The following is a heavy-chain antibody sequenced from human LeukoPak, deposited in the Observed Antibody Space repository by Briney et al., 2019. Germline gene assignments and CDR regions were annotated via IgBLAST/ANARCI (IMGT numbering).Heavy chain of an antibody. CDR3: ALTPRVY. V-gene: IGHV3-23*01. Sequence: GASLRLSCAASGFTFSSYARIWVRQAPGKGREWVSGISGSGGSTYYADSVKGRFTISRDNSKNTLYLQMNSLKVEDTAVYYCALTPRVYWGQGTLVTVSS. CDR1: GFTFSSYA. J-gene: IGHJ4*02. CDR2: ISGSGGST.